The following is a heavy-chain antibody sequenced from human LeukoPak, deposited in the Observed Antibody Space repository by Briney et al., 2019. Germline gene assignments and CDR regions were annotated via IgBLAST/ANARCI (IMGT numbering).Heavy chain of an antibody. CDR1: GGSFSGYY. V-gene: IGHV4-34*01. J-gene: IGHJ4*02. CDR3: ARVSVPYCINGVCYRGYFDY. CDR2: INHSGST. D-gene: IGHD2-8*01. Sequence: SETLSLTCAVYGGSFSGYYWSWIRQPPGKGLEWIGEINHSGSTNYNPSLKSRVTISVDTSKNQFSLKLSSVTAADTAVYYCARVSVPYCINGVCYRGYFDYWSQGTLVTVSS.